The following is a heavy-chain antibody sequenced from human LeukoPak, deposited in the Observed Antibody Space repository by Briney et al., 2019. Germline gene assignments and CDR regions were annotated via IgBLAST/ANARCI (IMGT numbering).Heavy chain of an antibody. CDR2: AYFTGST. Sequence: PSETLSLTCTVSGGSISSSSSYWGWIRQPPGKGLEWIGSAYFTGSTNYNPSLKTRVTVPLDTSKNQFSLRLTSVTAADTAVYCAKSGHSYYYTPGDFSWGQGTLVTVSS. J-gene: IGHJ5*02. D-gene: IGHD3-22*01. CDR3: AKSGHSYYYTPGDFS. V-gene: IGHV4-39*01. CDR1: GGSISSSSSY.